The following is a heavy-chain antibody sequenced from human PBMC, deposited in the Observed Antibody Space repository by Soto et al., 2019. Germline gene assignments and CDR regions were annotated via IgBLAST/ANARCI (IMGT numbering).Heavy chain of an antibody. CDR1: GFTFSSYA. J-gene: IGHJ4*02. Sequence: PGGSLRLSCAASGFTFSSYAMSWVRQAPGKRLEWVSAISGSGGSTYYADSVKGRFTISRDNSKNTLYLQMNSLRAEDTAVYYCAATFITIFLSFDYWGQGTLVTVSS. CDR2: ISGSGGST. D-gene: IGHD3-9*01. V-gene: IGHV3-23*01. CDR3: AATFITIFLSFDY.